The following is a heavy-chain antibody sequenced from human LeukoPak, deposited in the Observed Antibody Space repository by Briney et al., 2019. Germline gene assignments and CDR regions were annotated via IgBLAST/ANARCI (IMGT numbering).Heavy chain of an antibody. D-gene: IGHD3-3*01. Sequence: ASVKVSCKVSGYTLTELSMHWVRQAPGKGLEWMGGFDPEDGETIYAQKFQGRVTMTEDTSTDTAYMELSSLRSEDTAVYYCATDRRADFWSGPIDWGQGTLVTVSS. CDR3: ATDRRADFWSGPID. J-gene: IGHJ4*02. V-gene: IGHV1-24*01. CDR1: GYTLTELS. CDR2: FDPEDGET.